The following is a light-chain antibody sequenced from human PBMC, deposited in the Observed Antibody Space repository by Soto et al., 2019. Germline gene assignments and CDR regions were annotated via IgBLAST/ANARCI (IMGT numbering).Light chain of an antibody. V-gene: IGKV4-1*01. CDR1: QSVLYSSNNKNY. CDR3: QQYYGTLPT. CDR2: GAS. Sequence: DIVMTQSPDSLAVSLGERATINCKSSQSVLYSSNNKNYLAWYQQKPGQPPKLLIYGASTRESGVPDRFSGSGSWTDFTLTISSLQAGDVAVYFCQQYYGTLPTFGQGTKVEI. J-gene: IGKJ1*01.